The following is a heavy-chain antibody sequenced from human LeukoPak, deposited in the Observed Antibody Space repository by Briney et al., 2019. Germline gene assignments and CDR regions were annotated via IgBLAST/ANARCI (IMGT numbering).Heavy chain of an antibody. CDR1: GYTFTSYY. CDR3: ARDLLYGDYETNYYYYYMDV. J-gene: IGHJ6*03. V-gene: IGHV1-69*06. Sequence: ASVKVSCKASGYTFTSYYMHWVRQAPGQGLEWMGGIIPIFGTANYAQKFQGRVTITADKSTSTAYMELSSLRSEDTAVYYCARDLLYGDYETNYYYYYMDVWGKGTTVTISS. CDR2: IIPIFGTA. D-gene: IGHD4-17*01.